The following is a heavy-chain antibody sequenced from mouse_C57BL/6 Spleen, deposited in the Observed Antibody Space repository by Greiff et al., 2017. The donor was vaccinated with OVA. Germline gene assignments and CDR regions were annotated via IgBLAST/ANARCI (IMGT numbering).Heavy chain of an antibody. D-gene: IGHD2-2*01. CDR2: IYPGDGDT. CDR1: GYAFSSYW. CDR3: ARLGLRLYYFDY. Sequence: QVQLQQSGAELVKPGASVKISCKASGYAFSSYWMNWVKQRPGKGLEWIGQIYPGDGDTNYNGKFKGKATLTADKSSSTAYMQLSSLTSEDSAVYFCARLGLRLYYFDYWGQGTTLTVSS. V-gene: IGHV1-80*01. J-gene: IGHJ2*01.